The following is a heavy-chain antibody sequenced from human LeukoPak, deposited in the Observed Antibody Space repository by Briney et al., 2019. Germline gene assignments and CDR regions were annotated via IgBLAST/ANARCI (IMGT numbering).Heavy chain of an antibody. V-gene: IGHV4-59*12. CDR2: IYYTGST. CDR1: GGSISGFY. D-gene: IGHD4-17*01. CDR3: ARLSTVTTSFDY. Sequence: SETLSLTCTVSGGSISGFYWSWSRQPPGKGLEWIGYIYYTGSTNYNPSLKSRVTMSVDTSKNQFSLKLSSVTAADTAVYYCARLSTVTTSFDYWGQGTLVTVSS. J-gene: IGHJ4*02.